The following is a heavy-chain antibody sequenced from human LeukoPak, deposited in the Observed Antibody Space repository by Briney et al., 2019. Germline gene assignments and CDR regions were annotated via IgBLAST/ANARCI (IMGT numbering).Heavy chain of an antibody. CDR2: IYYSGGT. CDR1: GVSISSYY. Sequence: PSETLSLTCTVSGVSISSYYWSWIRQPPGKGLEWIAYIYYSGGTNYNPSLKSRVTISVDTSKNQFSLKLSSVTAADTAVYYCARVNYGSGSSRGFDYWGQGTLVTVSS. V-gene: IGHV4-59*01. CDR3: ARVNYGSGSSRGFDY. J-gene: IGHJ4*02. D-gene: IGHD3-10*01.